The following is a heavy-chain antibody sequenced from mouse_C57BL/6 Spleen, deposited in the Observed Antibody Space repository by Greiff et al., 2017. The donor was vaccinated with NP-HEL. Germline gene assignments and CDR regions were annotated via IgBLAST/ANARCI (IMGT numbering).Heavy chain of an antibody. CDR1: GYTFTDYN. CDR2: INPNNGGT. Sequence: VQLQQSGPELVKPGASVKIPCKASGYTFTDYNMDWVKQSPGKSLEWIGDINPNNGGTIYNQKFKGKATLTVDKSSSTAYMELRSLTSEDTAVYYCARSSYDYDEGYAMDYWGQGTSVTVSS. CDR3: ARSSYDYDEGYAMDY. V-gene: IGHV1-18*01. D-gene: IGHD2-4*01. J-gene: IGHJ4*01.